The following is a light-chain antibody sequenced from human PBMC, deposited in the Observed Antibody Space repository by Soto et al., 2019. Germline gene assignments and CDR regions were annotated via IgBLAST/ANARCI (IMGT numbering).Light chain of an antibody. J-gene: IGKJ4*01. CDR3: QQYYSSPLT. V-gene: IGKV3-15*01. CDR1: QSVGSD. CDR2: GVS. Sequence: EIVMTQSPATLSVSPGERATLSCRASQSVGSDLAWYHQKPGQAPTLLIYGVSARAPGVPARFSGAGSGTEFTLTISSLQAEDVAAYYCQQYYSSPLTFGGGTKVDI.